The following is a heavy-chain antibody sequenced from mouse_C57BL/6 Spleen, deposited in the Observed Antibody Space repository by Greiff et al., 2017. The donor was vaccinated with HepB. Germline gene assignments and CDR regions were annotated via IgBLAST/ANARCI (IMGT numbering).Heavy chain of an antibody. CDR3: TRGYYGSQYYFDY. V-gene: IGHV5-9-1*02. Sequence: EVKVVESGEGLVKPGGSLKLSCAASGFTFSSYAMSWVRQTPEKRLEWVAYISSGGDYIYYADTVKGRFTISRDNARNTLYLQMSSLKSEDTAMYYCTRGYYGSQYYFDYWGQGTTLTVSS. D-gene: IGHD1-1*01. J-gene: IGHJ2*01. CDR1: GFTFSSYA. CDR2: ISSGGDYI.